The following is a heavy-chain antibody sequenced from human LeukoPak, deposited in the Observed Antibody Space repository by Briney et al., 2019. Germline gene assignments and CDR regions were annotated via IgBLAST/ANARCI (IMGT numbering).Heavy chain of an antibody. J-gene: IGHJ6*02. V-gene: IGHV4-31*03. D-gene: IGHD3-10*01. CDR1: GGPISSGGYY. Sequence: SETLSLTCTVSGGPISSGGYYWSWIRQHPGKGLEWIGYIYYSGSTYYNPSLKSRVTISVDTSKNQFSLKLSSVTAADTAVYYCARDVSGDYYYYGMDVWGQGTTVTVSS. CDR3: ARDVSGDYYYYGMDV. CDR2: IYYSGST.